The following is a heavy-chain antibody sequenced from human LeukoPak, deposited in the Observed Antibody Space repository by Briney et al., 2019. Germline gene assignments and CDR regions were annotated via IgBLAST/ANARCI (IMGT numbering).Heavy chain of an antibody. J-gene: IGHJ6*03. CDR2: IYTSGST. D-gene: IGHD6-13*01. V-gene: IGHV4-4*07. Sequence: SETLSLTCTVSGGSISSYYWSWIRQPAGKGLEWIGRIYTSGSTNYNPSLKSRVTISVDTSKNQFSLKLSSVTAADTAVYYCARRGIAAMGYYYYMDVWGKGTTVTVSS. CDR3: ARRGIAAMGYYYYMDV. CDR1: GGSISSYY.